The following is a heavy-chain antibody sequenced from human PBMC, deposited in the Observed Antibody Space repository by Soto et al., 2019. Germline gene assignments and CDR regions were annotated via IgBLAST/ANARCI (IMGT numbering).Heavy chain of an antibody. V-gene: IGHV3-9*01. D-gene: IGHD3-22*01. Sequence: PGGSLRLSCAASGFTFDDYAMHWVRQAPGKGLEWVSGISWNSGSIGYADSVKGRFTISRDNAKNSLYLQMNSLRAEDTALYYCAKGRGDYHDSSGYFDYWGQGTLVTVSS. CDR3: AKGRGDYHDSSGYFDY. CDR1: GFTFDDYA. J-gene: IGHJ4*02. CDR2: ISWNSGSI.